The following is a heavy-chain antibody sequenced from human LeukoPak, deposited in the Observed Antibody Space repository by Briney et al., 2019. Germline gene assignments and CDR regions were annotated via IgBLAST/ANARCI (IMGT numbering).Heavy chain of an antibody. CDR3: AAYGSGSYRDFDS. Sequence: PSETLSLTCTVSGGSISLSSYYWGWIRQPPGKGLEWFGWIYYSGTTFYNPSLKSRVTISVDTSKNQFTLKLSSVTDADSAVYYCAAYGSGSYRDFDSRGQGTLVTVSS. CDR1: GGSISLSSYY. D-gene: IGHD3-10*01. J-gene: IGHJ4*02. V-gene: IGHV4-39*01. CDR2: IYYSGTT.